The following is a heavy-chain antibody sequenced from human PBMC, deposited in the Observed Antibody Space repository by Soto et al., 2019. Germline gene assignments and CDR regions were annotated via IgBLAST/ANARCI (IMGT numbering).Heavy chain of an antibody. Sequence: GGSLRLSCAASGFTFSSYGMHWVRQAPGKGLEWVAVIWYDGSNKYYADSVKGRFTISRDNSKNTLYLQMNSLRAEDTAVYYCARDLTKYVVGASYGMDVWGQGTTVTVSS. CDR3: ARDLTKYVVGASYGMDV. D-gene: IGHD1-26*01. CDR1: GFTFSSYG. CDR2: IWYDGSNK. V-gene: IGHV3-33*01. J-gene: IGHJ6*02.